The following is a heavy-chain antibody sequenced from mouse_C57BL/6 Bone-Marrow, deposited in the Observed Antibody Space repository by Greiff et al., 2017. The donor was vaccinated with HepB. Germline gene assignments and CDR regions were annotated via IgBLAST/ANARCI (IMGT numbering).Heavy chain of an antibody. J-gene: IGHJ2*01. CDR3: ARRDTTARFY. V-gene: IGHV1-81*01. CDR2: IYPRSGNT. D-gene: IGHD1-2*01. Sequence: QVQLKESGAELARPGASVKLSCKASGYTFTSYGISWVKQRTGQGLEWIGEIYPRSGNTYYNEKFKGKATLTADKSSSTAYMELRSLTSEDSAVYFCARRDTTARFYWGQGTTLTVSS. CDR1: GYTFTSYG.